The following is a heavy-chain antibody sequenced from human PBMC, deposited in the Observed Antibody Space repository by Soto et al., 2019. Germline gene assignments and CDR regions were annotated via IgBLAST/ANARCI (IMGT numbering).Heavy chain of an antibody. J-gene: IGHJ4*02. D-gene: IGHD3-10*01. CDR1: GFTFSSYA. V-gene: IGHV3-23*01. CDR2: ISGRGGST. Sequence: EVQLLESGGGLVQPGGSLRLSCAASGFTFSSYAMSWVRQAPGKGLEWVSAISGRGGSTYYADSVKGRFTMSRDNSKNTLSLQMNRLRAEETALYYCAKRYGGGVVRIWGEGTLVTVSS. CDR3: AKRYGGGVVRI.